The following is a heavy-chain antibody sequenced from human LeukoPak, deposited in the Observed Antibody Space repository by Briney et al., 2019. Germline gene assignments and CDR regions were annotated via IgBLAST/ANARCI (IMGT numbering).Heavy chain of an antibody. D-gene: IGHD2-15*01. Sequence: SGGSLRLSCAASGFTFSSYSMTWVRQAPGKGLEWVSSVCTSSNNIYYADSVKGRFTISRDNAKNSVYLQMNSLRAEDTAVYYCAREMVATASYYYYYYYMDVWGKGTAVTVSS. J-gene: IGHJ6*03. V-gene: IGHV3-21*01. CDR2: VCTSSNNI. CDR1: GFTFSSYS. CDR3: AREMVATASYYYYYYYMDV.